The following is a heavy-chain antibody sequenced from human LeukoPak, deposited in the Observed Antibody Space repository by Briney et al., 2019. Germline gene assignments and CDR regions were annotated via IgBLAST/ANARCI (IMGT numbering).Heavy chain of an antibody. Sequence: GESLKISCKASGYNFNNYWIGWVRQMSGKGLEWMGIMYPGGSDTRYSPSLQGQVTISADKSISTAYLQWSSLKASDTGIYYCARGVRSGADSYFDYWGQGTLVTVSS. J-gene: IGHJ4*02. CDR1: GYNFNNYW. D-gene: IGHD2-15*01. V-gene: IGHV5-51*01. CDR3: ARGVRSGADSYFDY. CDR2: MYPGGSDT.